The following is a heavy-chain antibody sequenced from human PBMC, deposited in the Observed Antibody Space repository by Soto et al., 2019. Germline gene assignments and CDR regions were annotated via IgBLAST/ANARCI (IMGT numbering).Heavy chain of an antibody. Sequence: DTLSLTCTVSGGSVSNSNYYWGWIRQSPGKGLEWIGSVYYRGRSYSKSSVKSRVTISVDTSKNQFSLNLNSVTASDTAVYYCVSQRTSVLTQAYFDYWGPGALVTVSS. V-gene: IGHV4-39*01. CDR1: GGSVSNSNYY. CDR2: VYYRGRS. D-gene: IGHD2-8*01. J-gene: IGHJ4*02. CDR3: VSQRTSVLTQAYFDY.